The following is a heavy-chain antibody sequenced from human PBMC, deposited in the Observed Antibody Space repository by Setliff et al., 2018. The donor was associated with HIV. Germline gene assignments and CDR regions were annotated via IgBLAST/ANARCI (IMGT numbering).Heavy chain of an antibody. D-gene: IGHD3-10*01. J-gene: IGHJ6*03. CDR1: GFTFDDYG. Sequence: GGSLRLSCAASGFTFDDYGMNWVRQVPGKGLEWVSGTSWSGASTGYGDSVKGRFIMSRDNAKNSVYLQMNSLRAEDTALYYCARDDRDYSGSGGGRYMDVWGEGTPVTVSS. CDR3: ARDDRDYSGSGGGRYMDV. CDR2: TSWSGAST. V-gene: IGHV3-20*04.